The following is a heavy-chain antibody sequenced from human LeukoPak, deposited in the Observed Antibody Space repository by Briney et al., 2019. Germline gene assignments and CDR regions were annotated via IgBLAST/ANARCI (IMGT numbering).Heavy chain of an antibody. D-gene: IGHD3-22*01. V-gene: IGHV4-39*07. J-gene: IGHJ4*02. Sequence: SETLSLTCTVSGGSISSSNYYWGWIRQPPGKGLEWIGNIYYSGSTHYNPSLKSRVTISVDTSKSQFSLKLISVTAADTALYYCARGGYYDSSGYYFFYYFDYWGQGTLVTVSS. CDR2: IYYSGST. CDR3: ARGGYYDSSGYYFFYYFDY. CDR1: GGSISSSNYY.